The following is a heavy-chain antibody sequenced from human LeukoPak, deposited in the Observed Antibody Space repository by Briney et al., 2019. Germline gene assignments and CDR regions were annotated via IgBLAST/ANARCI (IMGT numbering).Heavy chain of an antibody. CDR3: ASCDYVWGNYRYYYMDI. CDR2: IIPIFGTA. D-gene: IGHD3-16*02. J-gene: IGHJ6*03. V-gene: IGHV1-69*06. CDR1: GGTFSSYV. Sequence: SVKVSCKASGGTFSSYVISWVRQTPGQGLEWMGGIIPIFGTANYAQKFQGRVKITADKSTRIVYMNLSSLRSEDTAVYYYASCDYVWGNYRYYYMDIWGKGTTVTVSS.